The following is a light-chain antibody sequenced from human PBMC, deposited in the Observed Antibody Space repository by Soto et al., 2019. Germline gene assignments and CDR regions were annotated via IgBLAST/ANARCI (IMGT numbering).Light chain of an antibody. J-gene: IGKJ2*01. CDR1: QSVGTF. V-gene: IGKV3-20*01. CDR2: GAS. Sequence: EIVLTQSPGTLSLSPGERATLSCRASQSVGTFLAWYQQKPGQAPRLLIYGASSRATGIPDRFSGSGSGTGFTLTISRLEPEDFALYYCQHYPDSPLSTFGQGTNLEIK. CDR3: QHYPDSPLST.